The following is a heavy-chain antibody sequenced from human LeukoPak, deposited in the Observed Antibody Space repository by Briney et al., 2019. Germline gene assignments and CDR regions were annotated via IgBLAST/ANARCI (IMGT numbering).Heavy chain of an antibody. CDR2: VSGGGGST. J-gene: IGHJ4*02. CDR1: GFTFSSYG. CDR3: AKDLDIVATITGN. V-gene: IGHV3-23*01. Sequence: GGSLRLSCAASGFTFSSYGMSSVRQAPGKGLEWVSGVSGGGGSTYYADSVQGRFTISRDNSKNTLYLQMNSLRAEDTALYYCAKDLDIVATITGNWGQGTLVTVSS. D-gene: IGHD5-12*01.